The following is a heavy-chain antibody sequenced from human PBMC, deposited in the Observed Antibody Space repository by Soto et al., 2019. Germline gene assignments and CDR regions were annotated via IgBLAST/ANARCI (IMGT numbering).Heavy chain of an antibody. J-gene: IGHJ5*02. CDR1: GASLNSDY. CDR2: IYHMGGT. Sequence: SETLSLTCTVSGASLNSDYWSWIRQSPGKGLEWIGYIYHMGGTDYNPSLKSRVTISIDKSKNQFSLNLRSVTAADTAVYFWARFTNKSGFDSLDPWGEGTQVTV. V-gene: IGHV4-59*03. CDR3: ARFTNKSGFDSLDP. D-gene: IGHD5-12*01.